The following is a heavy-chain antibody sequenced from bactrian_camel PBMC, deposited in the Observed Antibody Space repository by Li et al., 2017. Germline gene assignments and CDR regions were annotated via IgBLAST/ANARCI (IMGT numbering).Heavy chain of an antibody. CDR1: RFTPY. J-gene: IGHJ4*01. Sequence: VQLVESGGGAVQTGGSLRLSCAASRFTPYMGWFRQAPGKEREGVAVIVRGGNNPIYTDSVKGRFTISQDKGKSSLDLQMNNLRPEDTGMYYCALRGLARCVRFRTEYSFARLGQGTQVTVS. D-gene: IGHD2*01. V-gene: IGHV3S40*01. CDR2: IVRGGNNP.